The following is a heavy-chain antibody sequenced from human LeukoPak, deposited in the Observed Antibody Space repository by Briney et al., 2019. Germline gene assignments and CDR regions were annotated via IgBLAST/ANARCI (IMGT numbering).Heavy chain of an antibody. Sequence: PGGSLRLSCAASGFSLSTYGVSWVRQPPGKGLEWVSGITGTGGSTYYADSVKGRFAVSRDTSKNALYLQMNSLRAEDTAIYYCTKDHGTAVAGFYYWGQGILVTVSS. CDR2: ITGTGGST. J-gene: IGHJ4*02. CDR3: TKDHGTAVAGFYY. D-gene: IGHD6-19*01. V-gene: IGHV3-23*01. CDR1: GFSLSTYG.